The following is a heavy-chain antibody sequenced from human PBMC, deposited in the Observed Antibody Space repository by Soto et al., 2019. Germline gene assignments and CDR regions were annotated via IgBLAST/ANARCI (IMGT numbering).Heavy chain of an antibody. CDR2: IDPSDSST. J-gene: IGHJ6*02. CDR1: GYSFTSYW. CDR3: ASPADQKEFYYGMDV. Sequence: GESLKISCKGSGYSFTSYWISWVRQMPGKGLEWMGRIDPSDSSTNYSPSFQGHVTISADKSISTAYLQWSGLKASDTAMYYCASPADQKEFYYGMDVWGQGTTVTVSS. V-gene: IGHV5-10-1*01.